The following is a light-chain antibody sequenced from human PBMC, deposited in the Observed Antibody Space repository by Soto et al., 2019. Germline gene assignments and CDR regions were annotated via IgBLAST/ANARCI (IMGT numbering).Light chain of an antibody. J-gene: IGKJ4*01. CDR2: DAS. CDR3: QQYSTSPT. V-gene: IGKV3D-20*01. Sequence: EIVFTQSPGTLSLSPGGRATLSCRASQSVSNNYLAWYQQKPGLAPRLLIYDASSRATGIPDRFSGSGSGTDFTLTISRLEPEDFAVYYCQQYSTSPTFGGGTKVDIK. CDR1: QSVSNNY.